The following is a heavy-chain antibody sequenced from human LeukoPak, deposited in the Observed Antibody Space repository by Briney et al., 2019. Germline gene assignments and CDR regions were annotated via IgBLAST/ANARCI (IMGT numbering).Heavy chain of an antibody. V-gene: IGHV3-7*01. CDR3: ARGVKWNYYYYYMDV. Sequence: GGSLRLSCAASGFTFFRYWMTWVRQAPGKGLEWVANIKQDGSEEYYVDSVTGRFTISRDNAGNSLYLQMNSLRVEDTAVYYCARGVKWNYYYYYMDVWGKGTTVTVSS. CDR1: GFTFFRYW. D-gene: IGHD1-26*01. J-gene: IGHJ6*03. CDR2: IKQDGSEE.